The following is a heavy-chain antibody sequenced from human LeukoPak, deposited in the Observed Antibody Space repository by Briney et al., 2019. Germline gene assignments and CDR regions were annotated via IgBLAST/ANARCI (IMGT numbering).Heavy chain of an antibody. CDR1: GGSISSGGYS. CDR2: IYHSGST. D-gene: IGHD5-18*01. Sequence: SETLSLTCAVSGGSISSGGYSWGWIRQPPGKGLEWIGYIYHSGSTYYNPSLKSRVTISVDRSKNQFSLKLSSVTAADTAVYYCARGVTNDYWGQGTLVTVSS. J-gene: IGHJ4*02. V-gene: IGHV4-30-2*01. CDR3: ARGVTNDY.